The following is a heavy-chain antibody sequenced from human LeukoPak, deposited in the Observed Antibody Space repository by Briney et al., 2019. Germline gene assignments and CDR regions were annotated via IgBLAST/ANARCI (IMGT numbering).Heavy chain of an antibody. CDR1: GFTFSSYW. J-gene: IGHJ3*02. CDR3: ARLIRGVVVTAYDAFDI. Sequence: GSLRLSCATSGFTFSSYWMHWARQAPGKGLVWVSRINSDGSSTSYADSVKGRFTISRDNAKNTLSLQMNSLRAEDTAVYYWARLIRGVVVTAYDAFDIWGQGTMVTVSS. V-gene: IGHV3-74*01. D-gene: IGHD2-21*02. CDR2: INSDGSST.